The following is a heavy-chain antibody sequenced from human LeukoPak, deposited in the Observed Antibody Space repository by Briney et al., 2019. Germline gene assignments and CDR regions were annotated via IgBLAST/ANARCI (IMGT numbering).Heavy chain of an antibody. D-gene: IGHD3-3*01. CDR2: IIPIFGTA. Sequence: GASVKVSCKASGGTFSSYAISWVRQAPGQGLEWMGGIIPIFGTANYAQKFQGRVTITADESTSTAYMELSSLRSEDTAVYYCARDSQPREADYDFWSGYYYFDYWGQGTLVTVSS. V-gene: IGHV1-69*13. CDR1: GGTFSSYA. CDR3: ARDSQPREADYDFWSGYYYFDY. J-gene: IGHJ4*02.